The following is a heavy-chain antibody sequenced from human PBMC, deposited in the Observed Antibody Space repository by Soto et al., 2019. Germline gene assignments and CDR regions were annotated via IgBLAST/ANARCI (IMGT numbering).Heavy chain of an antibody. CDR1: GFTFSSYS. J-gene: IGHJ3*02. V-gene: IGHV3-48*01. CDR2: ISSSSSTI. D-gene: IGHD2-15*01. Sequence: GGSLRLSCAASGFTFSSYSMNWVRQAPGKGLEWVSYISSSSSTIYYADSVKGRFTISRDNAKNSLYLQMNSLRAEDTAVYYCARESLGYCSGGSCYKGDAFDIWGQGTMVTVSS. CDR3: ARESLGYCSGGSCYKGDAFDI.